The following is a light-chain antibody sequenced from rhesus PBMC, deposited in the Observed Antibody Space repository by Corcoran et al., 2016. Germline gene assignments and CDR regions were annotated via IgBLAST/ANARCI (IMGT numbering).Light chain of an antibody. CDR3: QQYSSSPYS. V-gene: IGKV1-22*01. J-gene: IGKJ2*01. CDR1: QSISSW. Sequence: DIQMTQSPSSLSASVGDTVTITCRASQSISSWLAWYQQKPGKAPKLLTYTASTLKSGVPSRFSGSGSGTDFTLTISSLQAEDFATYYGQQYSSSPYSFGQGTKVEIK. CDR2: TAS.